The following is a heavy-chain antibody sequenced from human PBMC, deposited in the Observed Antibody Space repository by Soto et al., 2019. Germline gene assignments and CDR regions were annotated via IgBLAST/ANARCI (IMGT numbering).Heavy chain of an antibody. CDR1: GYTFAGYY. Sequence: ASVKVSCKASGYTFAGYYMHWVRQAPGQGLEWMGWINPNSGGTNYAQKFQGRVTMTRDTSISTAYMELSRLRSDDTAVYYCARGPLNIVVVVAATPGFDYYGMDVWGQGTTVTVSS. CDR2: INPNSGGT. CDR3: ARGPLNIVVVVAATPGFDYYGMDV. D-gene: IGHD2-15*01. J-gene: IGHJ6*02. V-gene: IGHV1-2*02.